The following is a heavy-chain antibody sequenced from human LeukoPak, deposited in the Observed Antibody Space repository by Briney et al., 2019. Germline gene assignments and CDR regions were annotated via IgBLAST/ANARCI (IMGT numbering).Heavy chain of an antibody. D-gene: IGHD1-14*01. V-gene: IGHV4-34*01. CDR3: ARDRKYYYHMDV. CDR1: GGSFSGYY. J-gene: IGHJ6*03. Sequence: SETLCLTCAVYGGSFSGYYWSWIRQPPGKGLEWIGEINHSGSTNYNPSLKSRVTISVDTSKNQYSLKLSSVTAADTAVYYCARDRKYYYHMDVWGKGTTVTVSS. CDR2: INHSGST.